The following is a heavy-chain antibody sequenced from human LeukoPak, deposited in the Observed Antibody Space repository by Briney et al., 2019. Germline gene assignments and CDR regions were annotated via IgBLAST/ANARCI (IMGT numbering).Heavy chain of an antibody. D-gene: IGHD6-19*01. CDR2: ISGGGTYI. Sequence: GGSLRLSCVASGFTFSYFGMNWVRQAPGEGLEWVSSISGGGTYIYSTDSVKGRFTISRDNAKNSLYLLMNSLRAEDTAVYYRAREFTSGWIDYWGQGTPVTVSS. V-gene: IGHV3-21*01. CDR1: GFTFSYFG. CDR3: AREFTSGWIDY. J-gene: IGHJ4*02.